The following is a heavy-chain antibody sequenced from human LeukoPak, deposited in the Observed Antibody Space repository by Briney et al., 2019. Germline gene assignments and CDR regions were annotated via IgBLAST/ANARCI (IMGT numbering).Heavy chain of an antibody. CDR2: IGGSGGST. D-gene: IGHD4-17*01. V-gene: IGHV3-23*01. CDR1: GFTFSSYA. CDR3: AKLHDYGDYYFDY. Sequence: GGSLRLSCAASGFTFSSYAMSWVRQAPGKGLEWVSAIGGSGGSTYYADSVKGRFTISRDNSKNTLYLQMNSLRAEDTAVYYCAKLHDYGDYYFDYWGQGTLVTVSS. J-gene: IGHJ4*02.